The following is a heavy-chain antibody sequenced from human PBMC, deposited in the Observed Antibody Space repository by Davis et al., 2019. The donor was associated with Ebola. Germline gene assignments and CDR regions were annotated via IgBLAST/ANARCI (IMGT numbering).Heavy chain of an antibody. D-gene: IGHD2-21*01. Sequence: ASVKVSCKASGYTFTTYGITWVRQAPGQGLDWVGWISPSNGDTNYIQKLQGRVTLTTDTSTSSAYMALRSLRSDDTAVYYCARGGGSTYSGIDHWGQGTLVTVSS. J-gene: IGHJ4*02. CDR2: ISPSNGDT. CDR1: GYTFTTYG. CDR3: ARGGGSTYSGIDH. V-gene: IGHV1-18*01.